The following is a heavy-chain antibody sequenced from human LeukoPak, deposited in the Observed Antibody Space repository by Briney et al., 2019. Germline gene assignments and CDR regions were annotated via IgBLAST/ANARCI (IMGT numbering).Heavy chain of an antibody. J-gene: IGHJ5*02. D-gene: IGHD3-10*01. V-gene: IGHV1-69*06. CDR3: ATTFSLWFGELP. Sequence: GASVKVSCKASGGTLSSYAISWVRQAPGQGLEWMGGIIPIFGTANYAQKFQGRVTMTEDTSTDTAYMELSSLRSEDTAVYYCATTFSLWFGELPWGQGTLVTVSS. CDR1: GGTLSSYA. CDR2: IIPIFGTA.